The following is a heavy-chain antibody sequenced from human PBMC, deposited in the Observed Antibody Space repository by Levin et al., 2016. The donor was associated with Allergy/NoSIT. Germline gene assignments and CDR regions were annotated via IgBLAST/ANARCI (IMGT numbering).Heavy chain of an antibody. CDR3: ARISIVAQTHGVQEY. Sequence: WVRQAPGQGLEWMGTINPSGGSTSYAQKFQGRVTMTRDMSTNTVYMEPSSLRSEDTAVYYCARISIVAQTHGVQEYWGQGTLVTVSS. D-gene: IGHD5-12*01. CDR2: INPSGGST. J-gene: IGHJ4*02. V-gene: IGHV1-46*03.